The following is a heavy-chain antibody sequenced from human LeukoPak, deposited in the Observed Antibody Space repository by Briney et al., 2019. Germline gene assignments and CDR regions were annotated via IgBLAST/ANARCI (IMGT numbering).Heavy chain of an antibody. V-gene: IGHV1-2*02. J-gene: IGHJ4*02. CDR1: GYTFTGYY. D-gene: IGHD6-19*01. CDR3: ARLGGPHSSGWYWVDY. Sequence: EASVKVSCKASGYTFTGYYMHWVRQAPGQGLEWMGWINPNSGGTNYAQKFQGRVTMTRDTSISTAYMELSRLRSDDTAVYYCARLGGPHSSGWYWVDYWGQGTLVTVSS. CDR2: INPNSGGT.